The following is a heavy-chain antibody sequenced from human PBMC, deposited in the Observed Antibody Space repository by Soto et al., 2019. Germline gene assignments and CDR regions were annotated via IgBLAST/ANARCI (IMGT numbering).Heavy chain of an antibody. V-gene: IGHV4-30-2*01. CDR3: AREASDYYDSSGRVVDP. CDR2: IYHSGST. CDR1: GGSISIGGYS. Sequence: SETLSLTCAVSGGSISIGGYSWSCIRQPPGKGLEWIGYIYHSGSTYYNPSLKSRVTISVDRSKNQFSLKLSSVTAADTAVYYCAREASDYYDSSGRVVDPWGQGTLVTVS. D-gene: IGHD3-22*01. J-gene: IGHJ5*02.